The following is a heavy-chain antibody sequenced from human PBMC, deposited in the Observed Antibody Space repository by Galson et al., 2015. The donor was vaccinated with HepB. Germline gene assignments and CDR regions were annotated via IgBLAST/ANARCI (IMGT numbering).Heavy chain of an antibody. J-gene: IGHJ6*02. CDR1: GFTFSSYA. CDR2: ISYDGSNK. CDR3: AREGVATITYYYYGMDV. V-gene: IGHV3-30-3*01. Sequence: LRLSCAASGFTFSSYAMHWVRQAPGKGLEWVAVISYDGSNKYYADSVKGRFTISRDNSKNTLYLQMNSLRAEDTAVYYCAREGVATITYYYYGMDVWGQGTTVTVSS. D-gene: IGHD5-12*01.